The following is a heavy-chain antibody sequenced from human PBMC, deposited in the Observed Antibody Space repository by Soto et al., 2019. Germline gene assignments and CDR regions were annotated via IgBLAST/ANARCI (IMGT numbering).Heavy chain of an antibody. CDR3: VSRRYGSGSC. D-gene: IGHD3-10*01. V-gene: IGHV3-66*01. CDR1: GFSVRDNY. J-gene: IGHJ4*02. Sequence: EVQLVESGGGVVQPGESLRLSCAAPGFSVRDNYMNWVRQAPGKGLEWLSIIYGGSGGSTYYADSVKGRFTISSDTSKDTVFLHMNSLRAEDTAMYDCVSRRYGSGSCWGQGTRVTVSS. CDR2: IYGGSGGST.